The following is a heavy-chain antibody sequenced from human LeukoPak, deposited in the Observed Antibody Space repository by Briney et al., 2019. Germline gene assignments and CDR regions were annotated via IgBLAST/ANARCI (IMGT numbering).Heavy chain of an antibody. CDR3: ARDRRAHN. J-gene: IGHJ4*02. V-gene: IGHV3-48*03. CDR2: ISNSGSAI. Sequence: GGSLRLSCAASGFTFSSYEINWVRQAPGKGLEWVSYISNSGSAIYYADSVKGRFTVSRDNAKNSLYLQMNGLRAEDTAVYYCARDRRAHNWGQGTLVTVSS. CDR1: GFTFSSYE.